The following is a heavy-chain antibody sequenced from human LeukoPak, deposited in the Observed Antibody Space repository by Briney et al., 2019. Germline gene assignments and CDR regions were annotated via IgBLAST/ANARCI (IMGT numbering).Heavy chain of an antibody. CDR3: ARDNLSGYFGL. CDR1: GGSISSPHDS. Sequence: PSETLSLTCTVSGGSISSPHDSWGWIRQPPGKGLEWIETIYYTGTTYYNASLTSRITMSVDRSNSQVSLNLSSGTAADTAVYYCARDNLSGYFGLGGRGTLVT. J-gene: IGHJ2*01. V-gene: IGHV4-39*07. CDR2: IYYTGTT. D-gene: IGHD1-14*01.